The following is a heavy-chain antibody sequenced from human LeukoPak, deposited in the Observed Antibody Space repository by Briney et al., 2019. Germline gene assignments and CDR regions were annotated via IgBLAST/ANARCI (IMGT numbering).Heavy chain of an antibody. CDR3: ARGGAAGYYYYGMDV. CDR1: GFTFSSYG. Sequence: PGGSLRLSCAASGFTFSSYGMHWVRQAPGKGLEWVAFIQYDGSNKYYADSVKGRFTISRDNSKNTLYLQMNSLRAEDTAVYYCARGGAAGYYYYGMDVWGQGTTVTVSS. D-gene: IGHD6-13*01. J-gene: IGHJ6*02. V-gene: IGHV3-30*02. CDR2: IQYDGSNK.